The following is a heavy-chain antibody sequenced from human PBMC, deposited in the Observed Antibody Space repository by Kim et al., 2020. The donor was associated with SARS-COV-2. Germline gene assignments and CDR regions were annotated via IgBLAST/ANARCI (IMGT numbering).Heavy chain of an antibody. CDR1: GFTFSDYY. Sequence: GGSLRLSCAASGFTFSDYYMSWIRQAPGKGLEWVSYISSSSYTNYADSVKGRFTISRDNAKNSLYLQMNSLRAEDTAVYYCARVPLADDQMYYYGSGSYNWFGPWGQGTLVTVSS. V-gene: IGHV3-11*06. D-gene: IGHD3-10*01. CDR3: ARVPLADDQMYYYGSGSYNWFGP. CDR2: ISSSSYT. J-gene: IGHJ5*02.